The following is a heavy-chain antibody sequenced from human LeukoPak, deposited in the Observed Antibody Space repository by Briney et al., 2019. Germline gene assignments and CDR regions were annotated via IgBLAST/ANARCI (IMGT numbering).Heavy chain of an antibody. J-gene: IGHJ4*02. CDR3: ARVAIAAADTFDY. Sequence: ASVKVSCKASGYTFTGYYMHWVRQAPGQGLEWMGWINPNSGGANYAQKFQGRVTMTRDTSISTAYMEPSRLRSDDTAVYYCARVAIAAADTFDYWGQGTLVTVSS. D-gene: IGHD6-13*01. CDR2: INPNSGGA. V-gene: IGHV1-2*02. CDR1: GYTFTGYY.